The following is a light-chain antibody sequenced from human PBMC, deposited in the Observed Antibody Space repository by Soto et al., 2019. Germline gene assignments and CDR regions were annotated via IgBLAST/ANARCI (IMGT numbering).Light chain of an antibody. J-gene: IGKJ4*01. Sequence: EIVLTQSPGTLSLSPGERATLSCRASLGVSANNLAWYQHKTGQAPRLLIYAASSRATDIPDRFSGSGSGTDFTLTIRSLQPDDFATYYCKQYNSYPLTFGGGTKVDI. V-gene: IGKV3-20*01. CDR2: AAS. CDR3: KQYNSYPLT. CDR1: LGVSANN.